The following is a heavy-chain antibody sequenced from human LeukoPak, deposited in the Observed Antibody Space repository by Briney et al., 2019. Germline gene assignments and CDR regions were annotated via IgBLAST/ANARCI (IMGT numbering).Heavy chain of an antibody. CDR3: ARDPTTVVTVPYYFDF. Sequence: SETLSLTCAAYGGSFTGYFWNWIRQSPGKGLEWIAEINDRGTTNYNPLLKSRVTISVDTSKNQFSLKLTSVTAADTGVYYCARDPTTVVTVPYYFDFWGQGTPVTLCS. CDR1: GGSFTGYF. V-gene: IGHV4-34*01. J-gene: IGHJ4*02. CDR2: INDRGTT. D-gene: IGHD4-23*01.